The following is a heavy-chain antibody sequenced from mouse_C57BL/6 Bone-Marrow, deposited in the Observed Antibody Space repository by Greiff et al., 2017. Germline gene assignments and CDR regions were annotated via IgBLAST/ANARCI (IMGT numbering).Heavy chain of an antibody. Sequence: QVQLQQPGAELVMPGASVKLSCKASGYTFTSYWMHWVKQRPGQGLEWIGEIDPSDSYTNYNQKFKGKTTLTVDKSSSTAYMQLSSLTSEDSAVYCCARPYGSRWYFDVWGTGTTVTVSS. D-gene: IGHD1-1*01. CDR1: GYTFTSYW. J-gene: IGHJ1*03. CDR3: ARPYGSRWYFDV. CDR2: IDPSDSYT. V-gene: IGHV1-69*01.